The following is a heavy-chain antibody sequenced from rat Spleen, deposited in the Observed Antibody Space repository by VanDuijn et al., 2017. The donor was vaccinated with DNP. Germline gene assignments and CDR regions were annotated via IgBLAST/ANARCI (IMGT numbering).Heavy chain of an antibody. CDR3: VTRGKYGGYDY. CDR1: GFIFSDFW. CDR2: ITSAASSP. V-gene: IGHV5-31*01. D-gene: IGHD1-11*01. Sequence: EVQLVESGGGLVQPGGSLRLSCIASGFIFSDFWMTWVRQAPGKGLEWVASITSAASSPSYADSVKGRFTISRDNTENTLYLQMDSLRSEDTATYYCVTRGKYGGYDYWGQGVMVTVSS. J-gene: IGHJ2*01.